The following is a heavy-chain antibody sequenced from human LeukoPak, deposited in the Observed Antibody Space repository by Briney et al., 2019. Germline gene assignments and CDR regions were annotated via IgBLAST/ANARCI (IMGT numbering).Heavy chain of an antibody. Sequence: PSETLPLTCAVYGGSFSGYYWSWIRQPPGKGLEWIGEINHSGSTNYNPSLKSRVTISVDTSKNQFSLKLSSVTAADTAVYYCARGYGSGSYLDYYYYYMDVWGKGTTVTVSS. D-gene: IGHD3-10*01. CDR3: ARGYGSGSYLDYYYYYMDV. J-gene: IGHJ6*03. CDR2: INHSGST. V-gene: IGHV4-34*01. CDR1: GGSFSGYY.